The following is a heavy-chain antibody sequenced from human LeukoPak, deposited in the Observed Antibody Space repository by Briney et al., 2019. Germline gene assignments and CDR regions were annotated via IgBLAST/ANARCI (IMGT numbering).Heavy chain of an antibody. CDR3: ARGGGGSYYHLLDY. CDR1: GFTFSSYS. D-gene: IGHD1-26*01. V-gene: IGHV3-21*01. CDR2: ISSSSSYI. Sequence: PGGSLRLSCAASGFTFSSYSMNWVRQAPGKGLEWVSSISSSSSYIYYADKVKVRFTISRDNAKNSLYLQMNSLRAEDTAVYCCARGGGGSYYHLLDYWGQGTLVTVSS. J-gene: IGHJ4*02.